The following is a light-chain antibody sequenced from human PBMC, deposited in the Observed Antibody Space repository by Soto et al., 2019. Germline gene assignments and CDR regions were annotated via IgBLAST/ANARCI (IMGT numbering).Light chain of an antibody. CDR1: ENIYTN. CDR2: GAS. J-gene: IGKJ5*01. CDR3: QQYYNWPRT. V-gene: IGKV3-15*01. Sequence: EIVMTQSPATLSVSPGERATLSCRASENIYTNLAWYQQKPGQAPRLLFYGASTRATGLPARFSGTGSGPEFTLTIYSLQAEDSAVYYCQQYYNWPRTYGQGTRLEIK.